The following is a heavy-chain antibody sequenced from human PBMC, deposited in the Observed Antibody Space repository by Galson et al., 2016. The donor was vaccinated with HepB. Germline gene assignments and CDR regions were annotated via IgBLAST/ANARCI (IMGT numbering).Heavy chain of an antibody. D-gene: IGHD7-27*01. Sequence: CAISGDSVSSNSAGWNWIRQSPSRGLEWLGRTFYRSNWQNDYAESVRSRITVNPDTSKNQFSLQLNSVTPEDTAVYYCARSYLLGRGFGWWGQGTLVTVSS. V-gene: IGHV6-1*01. CDR1: GDSVSSNSAG. CDR2: TFYRSNWQN. J-gene: IGHJ4*02. CDR3: ARSYLLGRGFGW.